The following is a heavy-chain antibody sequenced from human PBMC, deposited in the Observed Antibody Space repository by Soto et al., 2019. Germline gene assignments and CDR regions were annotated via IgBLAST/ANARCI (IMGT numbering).Heavy chain of an antibody. V-gene: IGHV3-74*01. D-gene: IGHD1-26*01. CDR2: INSDGSST. CDR3: ARSGSYHMSFDY. Sequence: LRLSCAASGFTFSSYWMHWVRQAPGKGLVWVSRINSDGSSTSYADSVKGRFTISRDNAKNTLYLQMNSLRAEDTAVYYCARSGSYHMSFDYWGQGTLVTVSS. J-gene: IGHJ4*02. CDR1: GFTFSSYW.